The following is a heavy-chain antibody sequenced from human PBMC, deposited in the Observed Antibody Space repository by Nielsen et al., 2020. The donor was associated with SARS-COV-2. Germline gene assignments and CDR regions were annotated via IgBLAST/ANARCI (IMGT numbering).Heavy chain of an antibody. CDR3: ARVFFVRGVIKRGHWYFDL. D-gene: IGHD3-10*01. J-gene: IGHJ2*01. Sequence: SETLSLTCAVYGGSFSGYYWSWIRQPPGKGLEWIGEINHSGSTNYNPSLKSRVTISVDTSKNQFSLKLSSVTAADTAVYYCARVFFVRGVIKRGHWYFDLWGRGTLVTVSS. V-gene: IGHV4-34*01. CDR2: INHSGST. CDR1: GGSFSGYY.